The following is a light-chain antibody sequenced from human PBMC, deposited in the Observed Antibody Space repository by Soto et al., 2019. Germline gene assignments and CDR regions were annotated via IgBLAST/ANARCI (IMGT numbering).Light chain of an antibody. V-gene: IGLV2-14*01. J-gene: IGLJ2*01. CDR2: EAR. CDR1: SSDVGGYNY. CDR3: SSYTSSRIPV. Sequence: QSALTQPASVSGSPGQSITISRTGTSSDVGGYNYVSWYQQHPGKAPKLMIYEARNRPSGVSTRFSGFKSGNTASLTISGLQAEDEADYYCSSYTSSRIPVFGGGTKLTVL.